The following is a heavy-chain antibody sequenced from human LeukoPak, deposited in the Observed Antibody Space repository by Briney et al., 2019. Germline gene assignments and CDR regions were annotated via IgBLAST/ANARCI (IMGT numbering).Heavy chain of an antibody. V-gene: IGHV3-48*04. D-gene: IGHD3-10*01. CDR3: ARYTRFFS. CDR1: GFTFSSYS. J-gene: IGHJ4*02. Sequence: GGSVRLYCSAYGFTFSSYSMNWLRQAPGQGLEWVSYISSSSSTIYYAGSVKGRFTISRDNAKNSLYLQMNSLRAEDTAVYYCARYTRFFSWGQGTLVTVSS. CDR2: ISSSSSTI.